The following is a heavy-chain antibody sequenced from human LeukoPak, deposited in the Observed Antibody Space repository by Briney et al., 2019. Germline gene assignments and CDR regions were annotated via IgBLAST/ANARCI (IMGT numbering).Heavy chain of an antibody. CDR2: INHSGST. Sequence: PSETLSLTCAVYGGSFSGYYWSWIRQPPGKGLEWIGEINHSGSTNYNPSLKSRVTISVDTSKNQFSLKLSPVTAADTAVYYCASGVVRRNGVYPLMNRYNWFDPWGQGTLVTVSS. J-gene: IGHJ5*02. V-gene: IGHV4-34*01. CDR3: ASGVVRRNGVYPLMNRYNWFDP. CDR1: GGSFSGYY. D-gene: IGHD2-8*01.